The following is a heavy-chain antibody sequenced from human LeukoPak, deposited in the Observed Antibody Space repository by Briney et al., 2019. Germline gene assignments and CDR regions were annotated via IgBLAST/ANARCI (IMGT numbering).Heavy chain of an antibody. J-gene: IGHJ6*02. CDR3: ASYYYDSSGYYYGGYYYGMDV. V-gene: IGHV1-2*02. D-gene: IGHD3-22*01. Sequence: GASVKASCKASGYTFTGYYMHWVRQAPGQGLEWMGWINPNSGGTNYAQKFQGRVTMTRDTSISTAYMELSRLRSDDTAVYYCASYYYDSSGYYYGGYYYGMDVWGQGTTVTVSS. CDR2: INPNSGGT. CDR1: GYTFTGYY.